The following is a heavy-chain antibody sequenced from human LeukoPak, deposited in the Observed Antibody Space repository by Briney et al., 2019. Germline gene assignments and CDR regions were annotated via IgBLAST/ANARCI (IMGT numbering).Heavy chain of an antibody. CDR2: IIPIFGTA. Sequence: SVKVSCKASGGTFISYAISWVRQAPGQGLEWMGGIIPIFGTANYAQKFQGRVTITADESTSTAYMELSSLRSEDTAVYYCARDIGPSGYKYYYYYGMDVWGQGTTVTVSS. D-gene: IGHD5-12*01. J-gene: IGHJ6*02. CDR3: ARDIGPSGYKYYYYYGMDV. V-gene: IGHV1-69*13. CDR1: GGTFISYA.